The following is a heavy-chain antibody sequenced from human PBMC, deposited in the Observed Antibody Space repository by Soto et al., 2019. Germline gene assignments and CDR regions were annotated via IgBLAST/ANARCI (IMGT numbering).Heavy chain of an antibody. Sequence: QVQLQQWGAGLLKPSETLSLTCAVYGGSFSGYYWSWIRQPPGKGLEWIGEINHSGRTNYNPSLKSRVTISVDTSKNQFSLKLSSVTAADTAVYYCARGPGIAAAGRRGWLDPWGQGTLVTVSS. V-gene: IGHV4-34*01. D-gene: IGHD6-13*01. CDR3: ARGPGIAAAGRRGWLDP. CDR1: GGSFSGYY. J-gene: IGHJ5*02. CDR2: INHSGRT.